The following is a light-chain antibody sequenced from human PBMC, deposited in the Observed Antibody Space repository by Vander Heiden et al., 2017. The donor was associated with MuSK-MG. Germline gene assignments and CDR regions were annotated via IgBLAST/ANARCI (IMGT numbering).Light chain of an antibody. Sequence: EIVLTQSPATLSLSPGERATLSCRASQSVSVYLAWYQQKPGQAPRLLIYDASSRATGIPARFSGSGSGTDFTLTISSLQPDDFAVYYCQQRSDWLHTFGQGTRLDIK. CDR2: DAS. J-gene: IGKJ5*01. CDR3: QQRSDWLHT. CDR1: QSVSVY. V-gene: IGKV3-11*01.